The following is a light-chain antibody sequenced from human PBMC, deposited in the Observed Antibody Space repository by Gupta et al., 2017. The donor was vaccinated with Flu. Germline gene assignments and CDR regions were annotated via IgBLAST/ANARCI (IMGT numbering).Light chain of an antibody. J-gene: IGKJ3*01. CDR3: QQYYSTPFT. V-gene: IGKV4-1*01. CDR1: QSVLYSSNNKNY. Sequence: DIVMTQSPDSLAVSLGERATINCKSSQSVLYSSNNKNYLAWYQQKPGQPPTLLIYWASTRESGVPDRFSGSGSGTDFTLTISSLQAEDVAVYYCQQYYSTPFTVGPGTKVDIK. CDR2: WAS.